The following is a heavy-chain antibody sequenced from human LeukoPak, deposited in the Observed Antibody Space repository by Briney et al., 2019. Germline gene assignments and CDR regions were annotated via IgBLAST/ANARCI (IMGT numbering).Heavy chain of an antibody. CDR1: GGSISSYY. J-gene: IGHJ6*03. V-gene: IGHV4-4*07. CDR2: IYTSGST. Sequence: PSETLSLTCTVSGGSISSYYWSWIRQPAGKGLEWIGRIYTSGSTNYNPSLKSRATMSVDTSKNQFSLKLSSVTAADTAVYYCARGGRYGDDYYYYYMDVWGKGTTVTVSS. CDR3: ARGGRYGDDYYYYYMDV. D-gene: IGHD4-17*01.